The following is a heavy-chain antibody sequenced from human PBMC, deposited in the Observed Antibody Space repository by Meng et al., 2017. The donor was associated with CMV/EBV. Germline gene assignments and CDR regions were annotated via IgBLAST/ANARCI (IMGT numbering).Heavy chain of an antibody. Sequence: VQQQQWGAGLLKPAETLSLPCAVYGGSFSGYYWSWIRQPPGKGLEWIGEINHSGSTNYNPSLKSRVTISVDTSKNQFSLKLSSVTAADTAVYYCARGGNWFDPWGQGTLVTVSS. CDR3: ARGGNWFDP. CDR1: GGSFSGYY. CDR2: INHSGST. V-gene: IGHV4-34*01. J-gene: IGHJ5*02.